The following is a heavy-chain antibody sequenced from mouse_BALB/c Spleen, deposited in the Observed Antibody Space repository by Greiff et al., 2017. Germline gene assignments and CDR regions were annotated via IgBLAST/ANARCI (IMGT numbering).Heavy chain of an antibody. J-gene: IGHJ3*01. CDR2: IRNKANGYTT. V-gene: IGHV7-3*02. CDR3: ARDSGNYLY. CDR1: GFTFTDYY. D-gene: IGHD2-1*01. Sequence: EVKVVESGGGLVQPGGSLRLSCATSGFTFTDYYMSWVRQPPGKALEWLGFIRNKANGYTTEYSASVKGRFTISRDNSQSILYLQMNTLRAEDSATYYCARDSGNYLYWGQGTLVTVSA.